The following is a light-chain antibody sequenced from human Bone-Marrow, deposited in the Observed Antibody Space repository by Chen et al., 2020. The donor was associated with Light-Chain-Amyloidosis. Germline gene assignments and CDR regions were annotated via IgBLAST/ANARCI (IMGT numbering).Light chain of an antibody. CDR2: EKD. CDR1: SGSISTNY. J-gene: IGLJ2*01. CDR3: QSFDRFNLGRV. V-gene: IGLV6-57*01. Sequence: NFMLTQPHSVSESPGKTVTISCTRRSGSISTNYVQWYPQRPGSSPITVIYEKDKRPSGVPDRYSGFNDGSPNSSVLTSSGQKTEAEAAYYCQSFDRFNLGRVFGVGNTLTVL.